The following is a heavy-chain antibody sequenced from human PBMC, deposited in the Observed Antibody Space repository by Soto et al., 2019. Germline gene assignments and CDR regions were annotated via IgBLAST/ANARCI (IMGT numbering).Heavy chain of an antibody. Sequence: GESLKISCKVSGYSFTNSWIGWVRQMPGKGLEWMGIIYPGDSDTRYSPSFQGHVTISADKSITTAYLQWSSLKASDTAMYYCARFTISGVVAYAMDVWGQGTTVTVSS. CDR2: IYPGDSDT. D-gene: IGHD3-3*01. J-gene: IGHJ6*02. CDR3: ARFTISGVVAYAMDV. CDR1: GYSFTNSW. V-gene: IGHV5-51*01.